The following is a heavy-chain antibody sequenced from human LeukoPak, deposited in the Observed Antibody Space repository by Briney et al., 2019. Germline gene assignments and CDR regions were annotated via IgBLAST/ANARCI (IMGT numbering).Heavy chain of an antibody. Sequence: SETLSLTCTVSGYSISSGYYWGWIRQPPGKGLEWIGSIYHSGSTYYNPSLKSRVTISVDTSTNQFSLKLSSVTAADTAVYYCARVPYYYDSSGRHDAFDIWGQGTMVTVSS. V-gene: IGHV4-38-2*02. CDR2: IYHSGST. D-gene: IGHD3-22*01. CDR1: GYSISSGYY. J-gene: IGHJ3*02. CDR3: ARVPYYYDSSGRHDAFDI.